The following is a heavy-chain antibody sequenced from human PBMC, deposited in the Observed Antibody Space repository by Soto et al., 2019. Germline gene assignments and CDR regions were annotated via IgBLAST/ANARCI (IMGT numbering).Heavy chain of an antibody. Sequence: PGXSLKIACKGSGYSFTSYWLGWLRQIPGKGLEWMGIIYPGDSDTRYSPSFQGQVTISADKSISTAYLQWSSLKASDTAMYYCARSADFSYYYMDVWGKGTTVTVSS. V-gene: IGHV5-51*01. CDR1: GYSFTSYW. D-gene: IGHD3-3*01. CDR2: IYPGDSDT. CDR3: ARSADFSYYYMDV. J-gene: IGHJ6*03.